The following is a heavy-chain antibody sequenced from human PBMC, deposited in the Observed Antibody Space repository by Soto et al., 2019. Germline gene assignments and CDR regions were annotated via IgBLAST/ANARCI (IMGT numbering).Heavy chain of an antibody. CDR2: IWYDGSNK. CDR1: GFTFSSYG. D-gene: IGHD3-22*01. CDR3: ARADTYYYDSSGHFDY. Sequence: GGSLRLSCAASGFTFSSYGMHWVRQAPGKGLEWVAVIWYDGSNKYYADSVKGRFTISRDNSKNTLYLQMNSLRAEDTAVYYCARADTYYYDSSGHFDYWGQGTLVTVSS. V-gene: IGHV3-33*01. J-gene: IGHJ4*02.